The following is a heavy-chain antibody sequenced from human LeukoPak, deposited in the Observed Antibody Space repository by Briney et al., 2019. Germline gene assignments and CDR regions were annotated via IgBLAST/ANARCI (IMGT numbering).Heavy chain of an antibody. CDR3: ARWPYSSSYYFDY. D-gene: IGHD6-6*01. J-gene: IGHJ4*02. V-gene: IGHV4-30-4*01. Sequence: SETLSLTCTVSGGSISSGDYYWSWIRQPPGKGLEWIGYIYYSGSTYYNPSLKSRVTISVDTSKNQFSLKLSSVTAADTAVYYCARWPYSSSYYFDYWGQGTLVTVSS. CDR2: IYYSGST. CDR1: GGSISSGDYY.